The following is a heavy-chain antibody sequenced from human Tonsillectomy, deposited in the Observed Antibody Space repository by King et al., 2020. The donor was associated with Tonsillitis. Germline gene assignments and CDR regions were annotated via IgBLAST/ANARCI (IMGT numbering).Heavy chain of an antibody. J-gene: IGHJ3*02. D-gene: IGHD3-3*01. CDR1: GGSISSYY. CDR2: IYYSGST. Sequence: VQLQESGPGLVKPSETLSLTCTVSGGSISSYYWSWIRQPPGKGLEWIGYIYYSGSTNYNPSLKSRVTISEDTSKNQFSLKLSSVTAADTAVFYCARSPHYDFWSGYAFDIWGQGTMVTVSS. V-gene: IGHV4-59*01. CDR3: ARSPHYDFWSGYAFDI.